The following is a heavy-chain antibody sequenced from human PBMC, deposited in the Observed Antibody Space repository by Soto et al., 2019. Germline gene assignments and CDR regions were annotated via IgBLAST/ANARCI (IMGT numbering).Heavy chain of an antibody. CDR2: IYSSGST. Sequence: SETLSLTCTVSGGAISTYSWTWIRQPAGKGLEWIGRIYSSGSTKYNPSLQSRVTMSLDTSNNQFYLRLTSVTAAGTAVYYCARGQRFSDWFDPWGQGTLVTVSS. D-gene: IGHD3-3*01. V-gene: IGHV4-4*07. CDR1: GGAISTYS. J-gene: IGHJ5*02. CDR3: ARGQRFSDWFDP.